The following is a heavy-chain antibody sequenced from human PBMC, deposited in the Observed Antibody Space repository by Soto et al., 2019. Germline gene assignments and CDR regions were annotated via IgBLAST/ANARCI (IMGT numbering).Heavy chain of an antibody. CDR2: ISHSGRS. Sequence: SETLSLTCAVSGGSMSSFSWSWIRQPPGKGLEFIGSISHSGRSEYNPSLKTRIILSVDVSKNQFSLNLKSMKVADTAVYYCARVAMENYYDMRSGSTSYALDVWGQGTTVTVSS. CDR3: ARVAMENYYDMRSGSTSYALDV. CDR1: GGSMSSFS. V-gene: IGHV4-59*13. D-gene: IGHD3-3*01. J-gene: IGHJ6*02.